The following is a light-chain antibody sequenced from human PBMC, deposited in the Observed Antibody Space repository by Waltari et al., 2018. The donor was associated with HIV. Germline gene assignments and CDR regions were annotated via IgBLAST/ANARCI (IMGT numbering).Light chain of an antibody. CDR3: QVWDSTTDHVV. CDR2: DDK. V-gene: IGLV3-21*02. Sequence: SYVLTQPPSVSVAPGQTARITCGGNNIGIKSVHWYQQKPGQAPVLVVYDDKDRPSGIPERCSGSNSENTATLIIRGVEAGDEADYHCQVWDSTTDHVVFGGGTNLIVL. J-gene: IGLJ2*01. CDR1: NIGIKS.